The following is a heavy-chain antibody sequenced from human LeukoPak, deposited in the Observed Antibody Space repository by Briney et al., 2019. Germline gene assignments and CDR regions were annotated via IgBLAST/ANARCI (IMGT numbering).Heavy chain of an antibody. CDR3: ARDLGGYYGSGSRDAFDI. CDR1: GYTFTSYY. CDR2: INPSGGST. Sequence: GASVKVSCKASGYTFTSYYMHWVRQAPGQGLEWMGIINPSGGSTNYAQKFQGRVTMTRDTSTSTVYMELSSLRSEDTAVYYCARDLGGYYGSGSRDAFDIWGQGTMVTVSS. J-gene: IGHJ3*02. V-gene: IGHV1-46*01. D-gene: IGHD3-10*01.